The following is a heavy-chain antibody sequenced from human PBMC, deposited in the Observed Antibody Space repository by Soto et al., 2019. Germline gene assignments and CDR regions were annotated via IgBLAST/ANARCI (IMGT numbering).Heavy chain of an antibody. V-gene: IGHV3-11*01. D-gene: IGHD2-2*01. Sequence: GGSLRLSCAASGFRFSDYYMSWIRQAPGKGLEWVSYIRSSDNTRYYADSVKGRFTISRDNAKNSLYLQMNSLRAEDTAVYYCARGNALYDYWGQGILGTVSS. J-gene: IGHJ4*02. CDR2: IRSSDNTR. CDR1: GFRFSDYY. CDR3: ARGNALYDY.